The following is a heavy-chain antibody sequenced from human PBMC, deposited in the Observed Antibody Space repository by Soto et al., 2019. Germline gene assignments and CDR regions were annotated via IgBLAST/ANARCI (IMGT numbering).Heavy chain of an antibody. D-gene: IGHD5-18*01. Sequence: SETLSLTCTVTGDSISYYYWNWIRQPPGKGLEWIGYIYYSGNTNYNPSLKSRVTISADTSKNQFSLKLSSVTAADTAVYYCAFPIRDKAIVQHGHKFDYWGQGIRVTVSS. CDR2: IYYSGNT. CDR1: GDSISYYY. J-gene: IGHJ4*02. CDR3: AFPIRDKAIVQHGHKFDY. V-gene: IGHV4-59*01.